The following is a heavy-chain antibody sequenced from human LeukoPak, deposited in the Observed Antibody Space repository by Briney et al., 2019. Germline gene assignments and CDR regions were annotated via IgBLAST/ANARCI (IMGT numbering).Heavy chain of an antibody. D-gene: IGHD5-12*01. J-gene: IGHJ4*02. Sequence: SVKVSCKASGGTFISYAISWVRQAPGQGVEWMGGIIPIFGTANYAQKFQGRVTITADESTSTAYMELSSLRSEDTAVYYCARATSGYDSWRYFDYWGQGTLVTVSS. CDR2: IIPIFGTA. V-gene: IGHV1-69*01. CDR1: GGTFISYA. CDR3: ARATSGYDSWRYFDY.